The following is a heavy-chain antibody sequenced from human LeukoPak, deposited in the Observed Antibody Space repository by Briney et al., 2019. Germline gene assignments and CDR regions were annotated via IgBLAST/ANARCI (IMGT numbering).Heavy chain of an antibody. J-gene: IGHJ4*02. CDR2: IRYDGSNK. CDR1: GFIFNTYV. V-gene: IGHV3-30*02. D-gene: IGHD2-2*01. CDR3: ARVLVVTSSADYLDY. Sequence: GGSLRLSCAASGFIFNTYVMHWVRQAPGKGLEWLAFIRYDGSNKNYADSVKGRFTISRDDSKNTLYLQVSNLRVEDTAVYYCARVLVVTSSADYLDYWGQGTLVTVSS.